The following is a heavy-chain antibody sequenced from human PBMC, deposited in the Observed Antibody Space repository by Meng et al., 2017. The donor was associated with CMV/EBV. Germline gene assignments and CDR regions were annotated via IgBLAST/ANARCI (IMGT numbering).Heavy chain of an antibody. Sequence: GGSLTLSCSAAGFTFDNYAMHWVRPVPGKGLEWVAGIIWSSSRTGYADSVSGRFTIFTDNAKKSLYLQMNSLRVEDMALYFCAEDRGVFWSGYFDSWGQGTLVTVSS. CDR1: GFTFDNYA. D-gene: IGHD3-3*01. CDR3: AEDRGVFWSGYFDS. V-gene: IGHV3-9*03. J-gene: IGHJ4*02. CDR2: IIWSSSRT.